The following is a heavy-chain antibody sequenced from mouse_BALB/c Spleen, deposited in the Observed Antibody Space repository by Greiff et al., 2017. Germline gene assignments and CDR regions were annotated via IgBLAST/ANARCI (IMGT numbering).Heavy chain of an antibody. V-gene: IGHV2-9*02. CDR3: AREFHYYGYNYAMDY. CDR2: IWAGGST. D-gene: IGHD1-2*01. J-gene: IGHJ4*01. CDR1: GFSLTSYG. Sequence: VKLMESGPGLVAPSQSLSITCTVSGFSLTSYGVHWVRQPPGKGLEWLGVIWAGGSTNYNSALMSRLSISKDNSKSQVFLKMNSLQTDDTAMYYCAREFHYYGYNYAMDYWGQGTSVTVSS.